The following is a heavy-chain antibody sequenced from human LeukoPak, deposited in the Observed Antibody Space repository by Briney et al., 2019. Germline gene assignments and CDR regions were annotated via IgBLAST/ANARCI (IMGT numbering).Heavy chain of an antibody. D-gene: IGHD3-9*01. CDR2: ISGSGGST. CDR1: GFTFSSYA. Sequence: GGSLRLSCAAYGFTFSSYAMSSVRQAPGKGLEWASAISGSGGSTYYADSVKGRFTISRDNSKNTLYLQMNSLRAEDTAVYYCAKDLRRYFDRWGQGTLVTVSS. CDR3: AKDLRRYFDR. J-gene: IGHJ4*02. V-gene: IGHV3-23*01.